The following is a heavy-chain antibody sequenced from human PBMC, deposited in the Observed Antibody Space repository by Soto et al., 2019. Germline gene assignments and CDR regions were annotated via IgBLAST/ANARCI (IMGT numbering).Heavy chain of an antibody. CDR1: GGSISSYY. D-gene: IGHD1-26*01. Sequence: SETLSLTCTVSGGSISSYYWSWIRQPPGKGLEWIGYIFYSGSTNYNPSLKSRVTISVDTSKNQFSLRLSSVTAADTAVYYCARRYGSAIDYWGQGTLVTSPQ. CDR2: IFYSGST. V-gene: IGHV4-59*08. J-gene: IGHJ4*02. CDR3: ARRYGSAIDY.